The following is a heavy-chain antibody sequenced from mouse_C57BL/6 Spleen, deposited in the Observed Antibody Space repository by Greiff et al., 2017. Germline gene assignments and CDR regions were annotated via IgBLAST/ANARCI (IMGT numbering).Heavy chain of an antibody. J-gene: IGHJ4*01. CDR3: ARRDYDDEVYYAMDY. CDR2: ISSGGSYT. CDR1: GFTFTSYG. Sequence: EVQVVESGGDLVKPGGSLKLSCAASGFTFTSYGMSWVRQTPDQRLEWVATISSGGSYTYYPDSVKGRFTIARDNAKNTLYLQLSSLKSEDTAMYYCARRDYDDEVYYAMDYWGQGTSVTVSS. D-gene: IGHD2-4*01. V-gene: IGHV5-6*01.